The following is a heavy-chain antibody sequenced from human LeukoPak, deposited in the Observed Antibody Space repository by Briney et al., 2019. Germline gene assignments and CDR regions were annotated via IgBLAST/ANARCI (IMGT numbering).Heavy chain of an antibody. D-gene: IGHD1-14*01. Sequence: GGSLRLSCAASGFTVITNDMTWVSQAPGKGLEWVSVLYSDGNTKYADSVQGRFTISRDNSKNTLYLEMNSLSPDDTAVYYCTRGVEPLAANTLAYWGQGTLVTVSS. V-gene: IGHV3-53*01. CDR1: GFTVITND. CDR2: LYSDGNT. CDR3: TRGVEPLAANTLAY. J-gene: IGHJ4*02.